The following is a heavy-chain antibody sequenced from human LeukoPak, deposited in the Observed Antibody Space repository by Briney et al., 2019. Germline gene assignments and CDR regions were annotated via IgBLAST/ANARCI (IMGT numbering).Heavy chain of an antibody. CDR1: GGSLSRSTYY. CDR2: IFYSGST. Sequence: SETLSLTCIVSGGSLSRSTYYWGWIRQPPGKGLQWIGNIFYSGSTYYNPSLESRLTMSVDTSKNQFSLKLSSVTAADTAVYYCARVITLIAGNWFDPCGQGTLVTVSS. D-gene: IGHD3-22*01. J-gene: IGHJ5*02. CDR3: ARVITLIAGNWFDP. V-gene: IGHV4-39*01.